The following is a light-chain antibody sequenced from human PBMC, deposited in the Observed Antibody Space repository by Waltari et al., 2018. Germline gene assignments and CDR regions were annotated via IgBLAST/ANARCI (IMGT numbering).Light chain of an antibody. Sequence: EIVMTQSPATLSVSPGERATLSCRAGHRLSGNLAWYQQKPGQPPRLLMYDVSTRATGVPARFSGSESGTEFTLTIRSIQSEDFAIYYCEQYQNWPRWTFGQGTKVDIK. CDR3: EQYQNWPRWT. CDR2: DVS. J-gene: IGKJ1*01. V-gene: IGKV3-15*01. CDR1: HRLSGN.